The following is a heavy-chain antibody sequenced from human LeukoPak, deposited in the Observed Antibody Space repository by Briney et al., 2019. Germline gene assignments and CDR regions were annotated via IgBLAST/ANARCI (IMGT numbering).Heavy chain of an antibody. D-gene: IGHD6-13*01. V-gene: IGHV3-21*01. CDR1: GFTFSSYS. CDR3: ASLGGAAAGSY. Sequence: GGSLRLSCAASGFTFSSYSMNWVRQAPGKGLEWVSSISSSSSYIYYADSVKGRFTISRDNAKNSLYLQMNSLRAEDTAVYYCASLGGAAAGSYWGQGTLVTVSS. J-gene: IGHJ4*02. CDR2: ISSSSSYI.